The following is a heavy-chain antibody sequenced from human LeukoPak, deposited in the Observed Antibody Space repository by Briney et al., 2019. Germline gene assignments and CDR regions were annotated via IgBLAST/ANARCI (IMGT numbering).Heavy chain of an antibody. Sequence: PGGSLRLSCAASGFAFSSYALHWVRQAPGKGLGWVSVILYDGGKEYYADSVKGRFTISRDNSKNTLYLQMNSLRGEDTAVYYCARDRNSASSNNWFDPWGQGTLVTVSS. CDR1: GFAFSSYA. V-gene: IGHV3-30-3*01. CDR2: ILYDGGKE. J-gene: IGHJ5*02. D-gene: IGHD6-6*01. CDR3: ARDRNSASSNNWFDP.